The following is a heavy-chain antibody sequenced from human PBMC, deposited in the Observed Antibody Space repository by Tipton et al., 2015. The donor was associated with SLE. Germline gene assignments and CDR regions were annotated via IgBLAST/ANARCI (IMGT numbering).Heavy chain of an antibody. D-gene: IGHD3/OR15-3a*01. CDR3: ASHRGLGAHPGY. V-gene: IGHV4-31*03. CDR1: GGSISSGGYY. Sequence: TLSLTCTVSGGSISSGGYYWSWIRQHPGKGLEWIGYIYYSGSTYYNPSLKSRVTILVHTSKNQFSLKLSSVTAADTAVYYCASHRGLGAHPGYWGQGTLVTVSS. J-gene: IGHJ4*02. CDR2: IYYSGST.